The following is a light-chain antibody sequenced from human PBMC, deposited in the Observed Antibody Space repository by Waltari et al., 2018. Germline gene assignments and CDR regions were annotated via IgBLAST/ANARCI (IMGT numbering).Light chain of an antibody. CDR2: AAS. V-gene: IGKV1-39*01. CDR1: QSVSSN. J-gene: IGKJ3*01. CDR3: QQSYSTPFT. Sequence: LQMTQSPSSLSASVGDRVTITCRASQSVSSNLNWFQYKPGKAPKLLTYAASSLQSGVPSRFSGSGSGTDFTLTISSLQPEDFATYYCQQSYSTPFTFGPGTKVHI.